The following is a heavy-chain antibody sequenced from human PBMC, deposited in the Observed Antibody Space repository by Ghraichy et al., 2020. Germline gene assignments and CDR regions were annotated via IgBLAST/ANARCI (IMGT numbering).Heavy chain of an antibody. D-gene: IGHD6-13*01. Sequence: GGSLRLSCAASGFTFSSYSMNWVRQAPGKGLEWVSYISSSSSTIYYADSVKGRFTISRDNAKNSLYLQMNSLRAEDTAVYYCARASKESGRYSSSWYGRITRLLSYGMDVWGQGTTVTVSS. V-gene: IGHV3-48*01. CDR3: ARASKESGRYSSSWYGRITRLLSYGMDV. J-gene: IGHJ6*02. CDR2: ISSSSSTI. CDR1: GFTFSSYS.